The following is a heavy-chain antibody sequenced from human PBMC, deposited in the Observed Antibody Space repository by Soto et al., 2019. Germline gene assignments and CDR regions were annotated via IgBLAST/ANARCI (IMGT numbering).Heavy chain of an antibody. Sequence: QVQLVQSGAEVRQPASSVKVSCKTSGATFSSYAITWVRQAPGQGLEWMGGIVPTVDTSTYAQKFQGRVTISADKFTNTVYMELSSLRSDDTAVYYCVRVVAIPGYPDNWGQGTLFTVSS. CDR2: IVPTVDTS. V-gene: IGHV1-69*14. CDR1: GATFSSYA. J-gene: IGHJ4*02. D-gene: IGHD5-12*01. CDR3: VRVVAIPGYPDN.